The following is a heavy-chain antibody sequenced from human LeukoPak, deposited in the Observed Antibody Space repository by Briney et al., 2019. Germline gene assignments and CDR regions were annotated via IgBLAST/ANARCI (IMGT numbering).Heavy chain of an antibody. CDR2: FDPEDGET. Sequence: ASVKVSCKASGYTFTGYYMHWVRQAPGKGLEWMGGFDPEDGETIYAQKFQGRVTMTEDTSTDTAYMELSSLRSEDTAVYYCATDSPRVNKDYWGQGTLVTVSS. V-gene: IGHV1-24*01. D-gene: IGHD3-10*01. CDR3: ATDSPRVNKDY. J-gene: IGHJ4*02. CDR1: GYTFTGYY.